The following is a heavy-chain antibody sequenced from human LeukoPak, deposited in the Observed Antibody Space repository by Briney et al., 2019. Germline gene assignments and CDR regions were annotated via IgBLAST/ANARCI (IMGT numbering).Heavy chain of an antibody. CDR3: ARLESAAAGNRWFDP. J-gene: IGHJ5*02. CDR1: GGSFSGYY. V-gene: IGHV4-34*01. Sequence: SETLSLTCAVYGGSFSGYYWSWIRQPPGKGLEWIGEINHSGSTNYNPSLKSRVAISVDTSKNQFSLKLSSVTAADTALCYCARLESAAAGNRWFDPWGQGILVTVSS. CDR2: INHSGST. D-gene: IGHD6-13*01.